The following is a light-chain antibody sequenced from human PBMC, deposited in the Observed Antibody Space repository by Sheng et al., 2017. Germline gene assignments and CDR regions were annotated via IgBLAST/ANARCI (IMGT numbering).Light chain of an antibody. Sequence: EIVMTQSPATLSVSPGERATLSCRASQSVSSNLAWYQQKPGQAPRLLIYGASTRATGIPARFSGSGSGTEFTLTISSLEPEDFAVYYCQQRRNLPLTFGGGTKVEIK. V-gene: IGKV3-15*01. J-gene: IGKJ4*01. CDR2: GAS. CDR3: QQRRNLPLT. CDR1: QSVSSN.